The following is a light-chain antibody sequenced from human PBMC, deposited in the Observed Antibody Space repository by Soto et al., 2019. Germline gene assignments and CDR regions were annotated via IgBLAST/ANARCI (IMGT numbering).Light chain of an antibody. Sequence: EIVMTQSPATLSVSPGERATLSCRASQSVSSNLAWYQHKPSQAPRRLIYGASTRATGIPARFSASGSGTEFSLTISSLQSEDFAVYYCQQYNNWPPKQYTFGQGTKLEIK. CDR1: QSVSSN. CDR2: GAS. V-gene: IGKV3-15*01. CDR3: QQYNNWPPKQYT. J-gene: IGKJ2*01.